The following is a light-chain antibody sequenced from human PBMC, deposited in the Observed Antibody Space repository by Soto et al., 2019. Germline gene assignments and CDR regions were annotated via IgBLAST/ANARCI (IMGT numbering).Light chain of an antibody. J-gene: IGLJ1*01. Sequence: QSALTQPASVSGSPGQSITISCTGTSSDVGGYNYVSWYQQHPGKAPKLMIYEVSNRPSGVSNRFSGSESGNTASLTISGLQAEDEADYYCSSFRSSSTPYVFGTGTKLTVL. CDR1: SSDVGGYNY. CDR3: SSFRSSSTPYV. V-gene: IGLV2-14*01. CDR2: EVS.